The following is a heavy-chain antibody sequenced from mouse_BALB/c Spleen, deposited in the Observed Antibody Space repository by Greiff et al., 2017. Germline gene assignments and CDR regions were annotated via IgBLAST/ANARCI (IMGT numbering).Heavy chain of an antibody. CDR2: ISDGGSYT. J-gene: IGHJ4*01. CDR3: ARDGTTAFYAMDY. D-gene: IGHD1-2*01. Sequence: EVKLEESGGGLVKPGGSLKLSCAASGFTFSDYYMYWVRQTPEKRLEWVATISDGGSYTYYPDSVKGRFTISRDNAKNNLYLQMSSLKSEDTAMYYCARDGTTAFYAMDYWGQGTSVTVSS. CDR1: GFTFSDYY. V-gene: IGHV5-4*02.